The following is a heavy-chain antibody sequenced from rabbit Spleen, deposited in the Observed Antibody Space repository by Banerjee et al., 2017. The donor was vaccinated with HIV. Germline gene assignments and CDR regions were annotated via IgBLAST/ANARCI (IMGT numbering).Heavy chain of an antibody. D-gene: IGHD7-1*01. CDR2: IDPVFGST. V-gene: IGHV1S7*01. CDR1: GFDFSGYY. CDR3: ARGPPYAGYGDGNL. Sequence: QLKESRGGLVQPGGSLKLSCKASGFDFSGYYLSWVRQAPGKGLEWIGYIDPVFGSTYYASWVNGRFTISSDNAQNTLYLQLKSLTAADTATYFCARGPPYAGYGDGNLWGPGTLVTVS. J-gene: IGHJ4*01.